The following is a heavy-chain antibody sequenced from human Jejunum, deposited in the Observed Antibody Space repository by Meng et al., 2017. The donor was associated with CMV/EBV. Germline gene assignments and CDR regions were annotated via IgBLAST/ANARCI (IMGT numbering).Heavy chain of an antibody. CDR1: GYTFPGQY. CDR3: ARDLRFLGRCFGMDV. CDR2: INPDSGGT. Sequence: GYTFPGQYMNWGRQAPGQGLEWMGWINPDSGGTNYAQKFLGRVTMTSDTSISTAYMELSSLRSDDTAVYYCARDLRFLGRCFGMDVWGQGTTVTVSS. D-gene: IGHD3-3*01. J-gene: IGHJ6*02. V-gene: IGHV1-2*02.